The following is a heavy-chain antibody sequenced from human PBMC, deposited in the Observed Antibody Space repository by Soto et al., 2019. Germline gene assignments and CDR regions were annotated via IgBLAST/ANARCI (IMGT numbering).Heavy chain of an antibody. CDR3: VKDKLDSRRSMGNWFDS. J-gene: IGHJ5*01. V-gene: IGHV3-23*01. Sequence: PSETLSLACAASGFTFSKYALSWVRQAPGEGLEWVASISDSGATTYYADSVKGRFTISRDNSANMLYLQLNSLRADDTAVFYCVKDKLDSRRSMGNWFDSWGQGTLVTVSS. CDR2: ISDSGATT. CDR1: GFTFSKYA. D-gene: IGHD2-21*01.